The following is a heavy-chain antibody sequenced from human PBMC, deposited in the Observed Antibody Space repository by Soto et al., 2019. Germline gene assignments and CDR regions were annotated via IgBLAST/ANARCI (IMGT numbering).Heavy chain of an antibody. V-gene: IGHV1-69*02. J-gene: IGHJ4*02. CDR2: IIPILGIA. D-gene: IGHD2-15*01. CDR1: GGTFSSYT. CDR3: ARGGCSGGSCYLDY. Sequence: QVQLVQSGAEVKKPGSSVKVSCKASGGTFSSYTISWVRQAPGQGLEWMGRIIPILGIANYAQKFQGRVTITADKSTSTADMELSSLRSEDTAVYYCARGGCSGGSCYLDYWGQGTLVTVSS.